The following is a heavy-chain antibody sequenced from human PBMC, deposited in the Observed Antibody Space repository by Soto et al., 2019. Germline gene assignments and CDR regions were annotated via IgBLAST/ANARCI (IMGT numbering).Heavy chain of an antibody. Sequence: SETLSLTCTVSGGSITNYYWNWIRQTAGKGLEWIADFFYSGITNSNPSLKSRVTMSVDKSRNQLSLTLNSVTAAYTAVYYCATEDSMNWTHDYWGQGTLVTV. V-gene: IGHV4-4*07. CDR3: ATEDSMNWTHDY. D-gene: IGHD1-1*01. CDR1: GGSITNYY. J-gene: IGHJ4*02. CDR2: FFYSGIT.